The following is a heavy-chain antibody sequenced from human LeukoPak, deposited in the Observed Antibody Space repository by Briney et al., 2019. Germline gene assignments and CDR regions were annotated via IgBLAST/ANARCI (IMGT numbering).Heavy chain of an antibody. Sequence: ASVKVSCKASGGTFSSYAISWVRQAPGQGLEWMGWISAYNGNTNYAQKLQGRVTMTTDTSTSTAYMELRSLRSDDTAVYYCATPEVPRAFDIWGQGTMVTVSS. CDR3: ATPEVPRAFDI. CDR2: ISAYNGNT. D-gene: IGHD2-2*01. CDR1: GGTFSSYA. V-gene: IGHV1-18*01. J-gene: IGHJ3*02.